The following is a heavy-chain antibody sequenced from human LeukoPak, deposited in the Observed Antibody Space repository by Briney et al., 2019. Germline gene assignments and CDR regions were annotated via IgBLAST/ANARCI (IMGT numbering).Heavy chain of an antibody. J-gene: IGHJ4*02. CDR2: IAYDGSRA. CDR1: GFTFEGYG. Sequence: GSLSPSWAGSGFTFEGYGMHWFPQTPGKGLGGVAVIAYDGSRAFYADSVKGRFTISRDNSKNTMSVQMDDLRAEDTAVYYCTRYNNDHFDYWGQGTLVTVSS. D-gene: IGHD1-14*01. CDR3: TRYNNDHFDY. V-gene: IGHV3-33*01.